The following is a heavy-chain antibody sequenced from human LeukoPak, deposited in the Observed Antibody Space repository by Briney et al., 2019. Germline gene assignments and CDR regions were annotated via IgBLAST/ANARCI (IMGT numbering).Heavy chain of an antibody. V-gene: IGHV3-74*01. Sequence: GGSLRLSCAASGFTFSSYWMHWVRQAPGKGLVWVSRINSDGSRTSYADSVKGRFTISRDNAKNTLYLQMNSLRAEDTAVYYCSRERELPNDAFDIWGQGTMVTVYS. J-gene: IGHJ3*02. CDR3: SRERELPNDAFDI. D-gene: IGHD1-26*01. CDR2: INSDGSRT. CDR1: GFTFSSYW.